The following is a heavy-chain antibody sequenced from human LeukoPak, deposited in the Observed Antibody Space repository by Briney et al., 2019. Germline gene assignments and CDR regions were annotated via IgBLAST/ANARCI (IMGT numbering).Heavy chain of an antibody. Sequence: GASVKVSCKASGYIFTSYYIHWVRQAPGQGLEWMGWINPNNGGTKYAQKFQGRVTMTSDTSISTVYMELKRLRSDDTAMYYCVRDRGSSWFGDYWGQGTLVTVSS. CDR1: GYIFTSYY. CDR2: INPNNGGT. D-gene: IGHD6-13*01. V-gene: IGHV1-2*02. CDR3: VRDRGSSWFGDY. J-gene: IGHJ4*02.